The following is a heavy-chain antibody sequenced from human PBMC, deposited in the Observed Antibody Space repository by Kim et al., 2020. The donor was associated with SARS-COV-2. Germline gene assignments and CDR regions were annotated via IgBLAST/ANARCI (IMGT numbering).Heavy chain of an antibody. Sequence: GGSLRLSCAASGFTFSSYAINWVRQAPGKGLEWVSTISASDDSTYYADSVKGRFTISRDNSKNTLYLQMNSLRDEDTAIYYCAKLRSAGVVAGINYWGQGTLVTDSS. V-gene: IGHV3-23*01. CDR1: GFTFSSYA. D-gene: IGHD2-15*01. J-gene: IGHJ4*02. CDR3: AKLRSAGVVAGINY. CDR2: ISASDDST.